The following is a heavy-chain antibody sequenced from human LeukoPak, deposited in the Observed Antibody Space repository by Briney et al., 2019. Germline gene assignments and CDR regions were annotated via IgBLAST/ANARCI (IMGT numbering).Heavy chain of an antibody. Sequence: GASVKVSCKASGYTFTGYYMHWVRQAPGQGLEWMEWINPNSGGTNYAQKFQGRVTMTRDTSISTAYMELSRLRSDDTAVYYCARGAYDSSGYYLFYWGQGTLVTVSS. V-gene: IGHV1-2*02. J-gene: IGHJ4*02. CDR2: INPNSGGT. CDR3: ARGAYDSSGYYLFY. CDR1: GYTFTGYY. D-gene: IGHD3-22*01.